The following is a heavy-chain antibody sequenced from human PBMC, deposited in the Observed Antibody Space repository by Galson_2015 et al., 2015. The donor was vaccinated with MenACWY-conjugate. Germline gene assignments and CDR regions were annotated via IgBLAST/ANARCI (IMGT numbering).Heavy chain of an antibody. CDR1: GFIFNTYW. V-gene: IGHV3-74*01. Sequence: SLRLCCAASGFIFNTYWMHWVRHAPGKGLVWVSRIDPGGSSTTYADSVKDRFTISRDNPKNTQYLQMNSLRPEDTAVFYCAKTRGASIYFDSWGQGTLVTVSS. CDR2: IDPGGSST. J-gene: IGHJ4*02. CDR3: AKTRGASIYFDS. D-gene: IGHD1-26*01.